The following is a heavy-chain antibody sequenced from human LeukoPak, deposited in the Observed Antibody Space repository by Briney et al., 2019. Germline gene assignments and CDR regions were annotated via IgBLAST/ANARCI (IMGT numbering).Heavy chain of an antibody. V-gene: IGHV4-59*08. D-gene: IGHD3-16*01. CDR1: SASVSNYY. CDR2: FHYSGST. CDR3: ARGDLYDGGGRNWFDP. J-gene: IGHJ5*02. Sequence: SETLSLTCRVSSASVSNYYWSWIRQSPGKGLEWIGFFHYSGSTNYNPSLNSRVTTSIDTSMNQLSLTLVSVTAADTAVYYCARGDLYDGGGRNWFDPWGQGTLVTVSS.